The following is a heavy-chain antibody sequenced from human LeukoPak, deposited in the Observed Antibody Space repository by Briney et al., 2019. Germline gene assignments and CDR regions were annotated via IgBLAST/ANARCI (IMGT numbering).Heavy chain of an antibody. Sequence: EASVKVSCKASGYTFTSYDINWVRQAAGQGLEWMGWISAYNGNTNYAQKLQGRVTMTTDTSTSTAYMELRSLRSDDTAVYYCARDRAIFGVVIWGFDYWGQGTLVTVSS. CDR2: ISAYNGNT. CDR1: GYTFTSYD. D-gene: IGHD3-3*01. CDR3: ARDRAIFGVVIWGFDY. V-gene: IGHV1-18*01. J-gene: IGHJ4*02.